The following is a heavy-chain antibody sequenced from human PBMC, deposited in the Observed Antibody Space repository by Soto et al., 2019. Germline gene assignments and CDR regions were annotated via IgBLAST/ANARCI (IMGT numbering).Heavy chain of an antibody. J-gene: IGHJ5*02. V-gene: IGHV4-59*01. CDR1: PNSIGHYY. CDR2: IYSAGST. Sequence: SETLSLTCTVSPNSIGHYYWSLIRQSPGKGLEWIGYIYSAGSTKSNPSLKSRVAMSIDTYKNQFSLRLSSVTAADTAVFFCARMRYDFWSDAKGGTSPCWFDPWGPGT. CDR3: ARMRYDFWSDAKGGTSPCWFDP. D-gene: IGHD3-3*01.